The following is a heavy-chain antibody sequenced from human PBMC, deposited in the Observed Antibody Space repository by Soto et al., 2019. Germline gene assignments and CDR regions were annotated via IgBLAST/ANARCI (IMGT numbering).Heavy chain of an antibody. Sequence: EAQLVESGGGLVQPGGSLRLSCAASGFTFSSDWMHWVRQAPGKGLEWVSRLNGDGTSITYADSVKGRFTISRDNPRKTLYLQMNSLRAEDTAVYYCAKVEQLWLEGGYYFDYWGQGTLVTVSA. J-gene: IGHJ4*02. CDR2: LNGDGTSI. CDR1: GFTFSSDW. V-gene: IGHV3-74*01. D-gene: IGHD5-18*01. CDR3: AKVEQLWLEGGYYFDY.